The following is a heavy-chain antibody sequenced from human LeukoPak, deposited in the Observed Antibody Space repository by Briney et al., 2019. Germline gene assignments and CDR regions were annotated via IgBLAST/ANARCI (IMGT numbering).Heavy chain of an antibody. V-gene: IGHV4-59*12. Sequence: SETLSLTCAVSYGSISTYYWSWIRKPPGRGLEWIGYIEYSGSTNYSPSLKSRVTISVDTSKNQFSLRLSSVTAADTAVYYCARRARSMVRGVIITGRWFDPWGQGTLVTISS. CDR1: YGSISTYY. D-gene: IGHD3-10*01. CDR3: ARRARSMVRGVIITGRWFDP. J-gene: IGHJ5*02. CDR2: IEYSGST.